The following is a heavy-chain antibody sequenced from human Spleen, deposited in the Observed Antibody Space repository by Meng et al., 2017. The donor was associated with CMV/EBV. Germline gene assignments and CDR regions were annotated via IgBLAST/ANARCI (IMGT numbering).Heavy chain of an antibody. Sequence: SETLSLTCTVYGGSFNDYYWSWIRQPPGKGLEWIGEIDHSGSTNYNPSLKSRVAISVDTSKNQFSLNVYSVTAADTAIYYCARWVVVTGSSGVKYYYGLDVWGHGATVTVSS. CDR3: ARWVVVTGSSGVKYYYGLDV. D-gene: IGHD2-21*02. V-gene: IGHV4-34*01. CDR2: IDHSGST. J-gene: IGHJ6*02. CDR1: GGSFNDYY.